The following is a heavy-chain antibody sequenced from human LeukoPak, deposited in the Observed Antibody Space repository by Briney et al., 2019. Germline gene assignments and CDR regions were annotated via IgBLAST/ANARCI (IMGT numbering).Heavy chain of an antibody. Sequence: PGGSLRLSCAASGFTFSSYGMHWVRQAPGKGLEWVAVISFDATNKYYADSVKGRFTISRDNSKNTLYLQMNSLRVEDTAVYYCARDYYCSGGSCLYFDYWGQGTLVTVSS. J-gene: IGHJ4*02. CDR2: ISFDATNK. V-gene: IGHV3-30*03. D-gene: IGHD2-15*01. CDR3: ARDYYCSGGSCLYFDY. CDR1: GFTFSSYG.